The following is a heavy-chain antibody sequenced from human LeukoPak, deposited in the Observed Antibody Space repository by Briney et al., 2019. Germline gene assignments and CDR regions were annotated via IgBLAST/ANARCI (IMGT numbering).Heavy chain of an antibody. V-gene: IGHV1-8*03. Sequence: ASVKVSCKASGYTFTSYGISWVRQAPGQGLEWMGWMNPNSGNTGYAQKFQGRVTITRNTSISTAYMELSSLRSEDTAVYYCARMTYSSSWPSYYYYYMDVWGKGTTVTVSS. D-gene: IGHD6-13*01. CDR1: GYTFTSYG. CDR3: ARMTYSSSWPSYYYYYMDV. CDR2: MNPNSGNT. J-gene: IGHJ6*03.